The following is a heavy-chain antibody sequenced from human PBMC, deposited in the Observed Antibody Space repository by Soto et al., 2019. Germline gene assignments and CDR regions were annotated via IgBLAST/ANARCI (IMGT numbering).Heavy chain of an antibody. Sequence: GASVKVSCKASGGTFSSYAITWVRQAPGQGLEWMGWINAGNGNTKYSQKFQGRVTITRDTSASTAYMELSSLRSEDTAVYYCARSIVVVPALDYWGQGTLVTV. CDR1: GGTFSSYA. CDR3: ARSIVVVPALDY. V-gene: IGHV1-3*01. D-gene: IGHD2-21*02. CDR2: INAGNGNT. J-gene: IGHJ4*02.